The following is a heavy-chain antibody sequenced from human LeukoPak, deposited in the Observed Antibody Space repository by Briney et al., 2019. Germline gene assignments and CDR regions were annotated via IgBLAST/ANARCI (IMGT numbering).Heavy chain of an antibody. J-gene: IGHJ4*02. D-gene: IGHD3-10*01. CDR3: ARDYSGSGFFDY. CDR1: GVSISNYY. CDR2: IYYSGST. Sequence: SETLSLTCTVSGVSISNYYWSWIRQPPGKGLEWIGYIYYSGSTNYNPSLQSRATISVDPSKSQFSLRLSSVTAADTAVYYCARDYSGSGFFDYWGQGILVTVSS. V-gene: IGHV4-59*01.